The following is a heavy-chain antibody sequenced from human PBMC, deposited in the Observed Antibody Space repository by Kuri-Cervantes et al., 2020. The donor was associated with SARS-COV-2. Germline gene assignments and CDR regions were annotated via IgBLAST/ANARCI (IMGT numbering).Heavy chain of an antibody. Sequence: ESLKISCTVSGGSISSSSYYWGWIRQPPGKGLEWIGSIYYSGSTYYNPSLKGRVTISVDTSKNQFSLKLSSVTAADTAVYYCVTSQEGYCSDGSCYYLRIRDDAFDIWGQGTMVTVSS. J-gene: IGHJ3*02. CDR3: VTSQEGYCSDGSCYYLRIRDDAFDI. V-gene: IGHV4-39*07. D-gene: IGHD2-15*01. CDR1: GGSISSSSYY. CDR2: IYYSGST.